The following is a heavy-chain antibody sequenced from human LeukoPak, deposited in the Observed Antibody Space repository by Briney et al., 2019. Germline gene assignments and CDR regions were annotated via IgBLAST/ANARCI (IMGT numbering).Heavy chain of an antibody. CDR1: VGSISSYY. Sequence: PSEALSLTCTVSVGSISSYYWSWIRRPPGKGLEWIGYVYYAGSANSNPSVKSRVTMSIDMSKNQFSLKLPSVTAADTAVYYCARRGSFGGNRDAFDLWGQGTMVTVSS. CDR2: VYYAGSA. CDR3: ARRGSFGGNRDAFDL. V-gene: IGHV4-59*08. J-gene: IGHJ3*01. D-gene: IGHD4-23*01.